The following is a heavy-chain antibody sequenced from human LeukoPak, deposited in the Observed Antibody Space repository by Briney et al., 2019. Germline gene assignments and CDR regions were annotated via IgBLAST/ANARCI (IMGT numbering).Heavy chain of an antibody. Sequence: GGSLRLSCAASGFTLSSSNAMSWVRQAPGKGLEWVSLMSASGSATYYADSARGRFTISRDTSKNTLYLQMNSLRTEDTAVYYCAKGTLFGVVTYFDSWGQGTLVTVSP. V-gene: IGHV3-23*01. J-gene: IGHJ4*02. CDR2: MSASGSAT. D-gene: IGHD3-3*01. CDR1: GFTLSSSNA. CDR3: AKGTLFGVVTYFDS.